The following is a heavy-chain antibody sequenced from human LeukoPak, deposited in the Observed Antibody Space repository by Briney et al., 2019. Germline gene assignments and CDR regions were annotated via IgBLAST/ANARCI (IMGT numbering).Heavy chain of an antibody. J-gene: IGHJ4*02. V-gene: IGHV3-21*01. CDR3: ARGRGYSGYDAFDY. CDR2: ISSSSSYI. Sequence: KAGGSLRLSCAASGFTFSSYWMHWVRQAPGKGLEWVSSISSSSSYIYYADSVKGRFTISRDNAKNSLYLQMNSLRAEDTAVYYCARGRGYSGYDAFDYWGQGTLVTVSS. D-gene: IGHD5-12*01. CDR1: GFTFSSYW.